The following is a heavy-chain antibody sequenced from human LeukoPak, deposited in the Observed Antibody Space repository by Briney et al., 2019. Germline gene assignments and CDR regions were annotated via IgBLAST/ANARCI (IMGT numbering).Heavy chain of an antibody. CDR2: MNPNSGNT. V-gene: IGHV1-8*01. D-gene: IGHD5-12*01. Sequence: GASVKVSCKASGYTFTNYDINWVRQANGQGLEWMGWMNPNSGNTGYAQKFQGRVTMTRNTSISTAYMELSSLRSEDTAVYYCARVRYSGYDFFDYWGQGTLVTVSS. J-gene: IGHJ4*02. CDR3: ARVRYSGYDFFDY. CDR1: GYTFTNYD.